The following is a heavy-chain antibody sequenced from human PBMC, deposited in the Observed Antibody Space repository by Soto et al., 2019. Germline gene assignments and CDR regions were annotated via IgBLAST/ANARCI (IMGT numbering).Heavy chain of an antibody. CDR2: IFYSGST. D-gene: IGHD6-13*01. J-gene: IGHJ5*02. Sequence: SETLSLTCTVSGGSINSYYWSWIRQPPGKGLEWIGFIFYSGSTNYNPSLKSRVTISIDTSKNQFSLKLSSVTAADTAVYYCARERPDGSRLDPWGQGTLVTVSS. CDR3: ARERPDGSRLDP. CDR1: GGSINSYY. V-gene: IGHV4-59*12.